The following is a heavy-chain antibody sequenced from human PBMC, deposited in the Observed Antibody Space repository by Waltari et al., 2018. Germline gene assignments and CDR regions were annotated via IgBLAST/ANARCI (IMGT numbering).Heavy chain of an antibody. CDR3: AKGGAAAVYYYFDY. J-gene: IGHJ4*02. D-gene: IGHD6-13*01. Sequence: EVQLVESGGGLVQPGRSLRLSCAASGFTFDDYAMHWVRQAPGKGLEWVSGISWNSGSIGYADSVKGRFTISRDNAKNSLYLQMNSLRAEDTALYYCAKGGAAAVYYYFDYWGQGTLVTVSS. V-gene: IGHV3-9*01. CDR2: ISWNSGSI. CDR1: GFTFDDYA.